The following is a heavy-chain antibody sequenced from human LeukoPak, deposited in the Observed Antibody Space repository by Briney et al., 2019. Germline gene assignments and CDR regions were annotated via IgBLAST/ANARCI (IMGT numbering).Heavy chain of an antibody. CDR2: IGPTGSDR. CDR3: ATETNGRHYDY. D-gene: IGHD1-14*01. V-gene: IGHV3-21*06. Sequence: GGSLRLSCTASGLTFSTSGFNWVRQAPGKGLEWVASIGPTGSDRYHADSIKGRFTISRDNANNFLYLQMNSLRAEDTAVYYCATETNGRHYDYWGQGTLLAVSS. CDR1: GLTFSTSG. J-gene: IGHJ4*02.